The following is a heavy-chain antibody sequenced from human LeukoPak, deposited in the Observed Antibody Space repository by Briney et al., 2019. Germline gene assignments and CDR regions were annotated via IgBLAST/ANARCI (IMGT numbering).Heavy chain of an antibody. Sequence: SETLSLTCAVSGGSISTTDFDWAWIRQPPGQGLEWIATISSSGKSYYNPYLMSRVTISVDTSKNQFSLDVTSVTAADTGLFYCARFKGGIGFDYWGRGILVIVS. V-gene: IGHV4-39*01. D-gene: IGHD1-26*01. CDR3: ARFKGGIGFDY. J-gene: IGHJ4*02. CDR2: ISSSGKS. CDR1: GGSISTTDFD.